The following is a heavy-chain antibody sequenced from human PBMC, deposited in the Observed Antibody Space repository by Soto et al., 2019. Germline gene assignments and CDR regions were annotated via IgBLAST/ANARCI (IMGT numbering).Heavy chain of an antibody. CDR1: GGSISSYY. CDR3: ARDLLGWFGDYDASDI. D-gene: IGHD3-10*01. J-gene: IGHJ3*02. V-gene: IGHV4-59*01. Sequence: PSETLSLTCTVSGGSISSYYWSWIRQPPGKGLEWIGYIYYSGSTNYNPSLKSRVTISVDTSKNQFSLKLSSVTAADTAVYYCARDLLGWFGDYDASDIWGQGTMVTVSS. CDR2: IYYSGST.